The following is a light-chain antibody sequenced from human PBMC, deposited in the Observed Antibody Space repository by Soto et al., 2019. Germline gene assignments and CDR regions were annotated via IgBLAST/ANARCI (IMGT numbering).Light chain of an antibody. CDR1: STDIGGFYY. V-gene: IGLV2-14*01. Sequence: QSSLTQPASVSGSPGQSITISCTGTSTDIGGFYYGSWYQQHPGKAPKLIIYEVTNRPSGISHRFSGSRSGNTASLTISGLQADDEADYYCSSYTSSNFFILFGGGTQLTVL. J-gene: IGLJ2*01. CDR3: SSYTSSNFFIL. CDR2: EVT.